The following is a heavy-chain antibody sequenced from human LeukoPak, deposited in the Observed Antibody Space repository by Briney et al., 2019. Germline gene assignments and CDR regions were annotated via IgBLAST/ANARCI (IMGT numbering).Heavy chain of an antibody. J-gene: IGHJ5*02. CDR1: GGSISSYY. D-gene: IGHD4-23*01. Sequence: PSETLSLTCTVSGGSISSYYWSWIRQPPGKGLEWIGYIYYSGSTNCNPSLKSRVTISVDTSKNQFSLKLSSVTAADTAVYYCAREPVGYNWFDPWGQGTLVTVSS. V-gene: IGHV4-59*01. CDR3: AREPVGYNWFDP. CDR2: IYYSGST.